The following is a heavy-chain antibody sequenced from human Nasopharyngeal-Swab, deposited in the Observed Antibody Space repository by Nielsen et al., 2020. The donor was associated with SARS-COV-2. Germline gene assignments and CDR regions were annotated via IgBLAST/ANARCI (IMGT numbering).Heavy chain of an antibody. CDR1: GFTFKNYA. Sequence: GGSLRLSCAASGFTFKNYAMSWVRQAPGKGLEWVSHISVDGRSTYHADSVRGRFTISRDNSKNTLYLQMNSLRAEDTAVYFCAKDWRYGGGYWGQGTLVTVSS. CDR2: ISVDGRST. J-gene: IGHJ4*02. CDR3: AKDWRYGGGY. D-gene: IGHD4/OR15-4a*01. V-gene: IGHV3-23*01.